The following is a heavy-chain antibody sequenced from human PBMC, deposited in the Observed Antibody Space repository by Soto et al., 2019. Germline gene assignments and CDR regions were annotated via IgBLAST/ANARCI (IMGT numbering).Heavy chain of an antibody. CDR1: NGSISSFY. J-gene: IGHJ4*02. CDR2: VYYSGST. D-gene: IGHD3-10*01. Sequence: SETLSLTCTVSNGSISSFYWSWIRQPPGKGLEWIGYVYYSGSTVDNPSLKSRVTISVDTSKTQFSLKLSSVTAAYTAVYYCARVRYGSGNYLHTFDYWGPGTLVTVSS. V-gene: IGHV4-59*01. CDR3: ARVRYGSGNYLHTFDY.